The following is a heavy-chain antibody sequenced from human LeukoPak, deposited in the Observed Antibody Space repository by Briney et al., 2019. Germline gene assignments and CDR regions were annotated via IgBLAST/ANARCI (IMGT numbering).Heavy chain of an antibody. J-gene: IGHJ4*02. CDR2: IKRTTDGGTT. Sequence: PGGSLRLACAAAGLSFGNCWVGCDRQAAGEGLEWVARIKRTTDGGTTDYAAPVKGRFTISRDDSINPLHLQMNSLKTDDAAVYFCVAGLETSDLDYWGQGTLVTVSS. CDR1: GLSFGNCW. CDR3: VAGLETSDLDY. D-gene: IGHD1-1*01. V-gene: IGHV3-15*01.